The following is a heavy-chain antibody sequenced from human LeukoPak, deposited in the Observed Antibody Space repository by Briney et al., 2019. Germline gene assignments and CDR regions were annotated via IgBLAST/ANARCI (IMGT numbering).Heavy chain of an antibody. CDR3: TTELWFGELADYGMDV. Sequence: PGGSLRLSCAASGFTFSSYAMHWVRQAPGKGLEWVAVISYDGSNKYYADSVKGRFTISRDDSKNTLYLQMNSLKTEDTAVYYCTTELWFGELADYGMDVWGQGTTVTVSS. D-gene: IGHD3-10*01. V-gene: IGHV3-30*07. CDR2: ISYDGSNK. CDR1: GFTFSSYA. J-gene: IGHJ6*02.